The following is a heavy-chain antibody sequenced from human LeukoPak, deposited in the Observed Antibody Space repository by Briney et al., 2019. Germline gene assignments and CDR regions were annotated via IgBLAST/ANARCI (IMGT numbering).Heavy chain of an antibody. CDR2: ISWNSGTI. J-gene: IGHJ4*02. Sequence: PGGSLRLSCAASGFTFDDYAMHWVRQVPGKGLERVSGISWNSGTIGYADSVKGRFTISRDNAKKSLYLQMNSLRAEDTAFYYCARIAATGTQDYWGQGILVTVSS. V-gene: IGHV3-9*01. CDR1: GFTFDDYA. D-gene: IGHD6-13*01. CDR3: ARIAATGTQDY.